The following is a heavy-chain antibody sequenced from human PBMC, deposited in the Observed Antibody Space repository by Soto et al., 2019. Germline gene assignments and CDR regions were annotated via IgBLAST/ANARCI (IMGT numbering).Heavy chain of an antibody. Sequence: QVQLVESGGGVVQPGRSLRLSCAASGFTFSSYGMHWVRQAPGKGLEWVAVIWYDGSNKYYADSVKGRFTISRDNSKNTLYLQMNSLRAEDTAVYYCARDTARAMVLIYYGMDVWGQGTTVTVSS. J-gene: IGHJ6*02. CDR2: IWYDGSNK. V-gene: IGHV3-33*01. CDR3: ARDTARAMVLIYYGMDV. CDR1: GFTFSSYG. D-gene: IGHD5-18*01.